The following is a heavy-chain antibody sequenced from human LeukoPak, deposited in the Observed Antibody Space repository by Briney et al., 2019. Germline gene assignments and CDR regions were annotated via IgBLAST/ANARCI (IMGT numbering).Heavy chain of an antibody. Sequence: GRSLRLSCAASGFTFNRYAIHWVRQAPGKGLEWVAVISYDGSNKYYADSVKGRFTISRDNSKNTLYLQMNSLRAEDTAVYYCAKPTYYDVLTHDAFDIWGQGTMVTVSS. CDR1: GFTFNRYA. CDR3: AKPTYYDVLTHDAFDI. D-gene: IGHD3-9*01. CDR2: ISYDGSNK. J-gene: IGHJ3*02. V-gene: IGHV3-30*18.